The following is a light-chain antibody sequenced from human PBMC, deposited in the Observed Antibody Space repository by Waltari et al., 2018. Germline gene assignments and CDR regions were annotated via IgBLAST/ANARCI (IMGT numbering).Light chain of an antibody. Sequence: QSALTQPSSVSGSPGQSITLSCPGTSSDVGSYNLVSWYQQHPGKAPTLMIYEVSKRTSGVSNSFYGSKSGNTASLTITGLQAEDEADYYCCSYAGSSTHVVFGGGTKLTVL. CDR1: SSDVGSYNL. CDR2: EVS. J-gene: IGLJ2*01. V-gene: IGLV2-23*02. CDR3: CSYAGSSTHVV.